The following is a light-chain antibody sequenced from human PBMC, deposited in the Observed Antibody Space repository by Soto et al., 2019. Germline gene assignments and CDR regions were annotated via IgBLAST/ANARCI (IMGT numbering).Light chain of an antibody. V-gene: IGKV1-12*01. CDR1: QGLSSF. Sequence: DIQMTQSPSSVSASVGDRVTITCRASQGLSSFLAWYQQKPGKAPKLLIYGGSNLQSGVPSRFSGSGSGTDFTLTISSLQSEDFATYYCQQAYTFPWTFGQGTKVEI. CDR2: GGS. J-gene: IGKJ1*01. CDR3: QQAYTFPWT.